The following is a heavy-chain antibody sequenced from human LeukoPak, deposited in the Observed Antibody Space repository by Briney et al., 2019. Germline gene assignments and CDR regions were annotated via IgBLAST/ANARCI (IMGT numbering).Heavy chain of an antibody. J-gene: IGHJ5*02. D-gene: IGHD2-8*01. V-gene: IGHV4-39*07. Sequence: SSETLSLTCTVSGGSISSSSYYWGWIRQPPGKGLEWIGSIYYSGSTYHNPSLKSRITISVDTFKNQFSLKLSSVTAADTAVYYCAVRILYQTYGWFDPWGQGTLVTVSS. CDR1: GGSISSSSYY. CDR2: IYYSGST. CDR3: AVRILYQTYGWFDP.